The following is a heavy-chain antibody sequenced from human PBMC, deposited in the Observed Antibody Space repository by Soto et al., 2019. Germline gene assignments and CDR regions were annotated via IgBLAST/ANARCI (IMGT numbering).Heavy chain of an antibody. D-gene: IGHD7-27*01. Sequence: EVQLVESGGGLVQPGGSLRLSCAASGFTFSTYWMHWVRQGPGQGLLWVSRINGDGSSTTYADSVKGRFTISRDNAKNTLYLQMNSLRAENTAVYYCATTVEGWGQGTLVTVSS. CDR1: GFTFSTYW. J-gene: IGHJ4*02. V-gene: IGHV3-74*01. CDR2: INGDGSST. CDR3: ATTVEG.